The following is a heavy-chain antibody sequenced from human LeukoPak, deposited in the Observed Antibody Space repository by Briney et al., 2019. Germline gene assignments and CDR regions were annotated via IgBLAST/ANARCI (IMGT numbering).Heavy chain of an antibody. D-gene: IGHD5-18*01. V-gene: IGHV1-69*05. Sequence: ASVKVSCKASGGTFSSYAISWVRQAPGQGLEWMGGIIPIFGRANYAQKFQGRVTITTDESTSTAYMELSSLRSEDTAVYYCARERYGYLYYFDYWGQGTLVTVSS. CDR3: ARERYGYLYYFDY. CDR1: GGTFSSYA. J-gene: IGHJ4*02. CDR2: IIPIFGRA.